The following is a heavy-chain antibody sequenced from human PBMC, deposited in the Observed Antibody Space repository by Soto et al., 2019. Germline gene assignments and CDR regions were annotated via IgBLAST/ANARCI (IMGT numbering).Heavy chain of an antibody. D-gene: IGHD3-22*01. CDR2: ISAYNGNT. J-gene: IGHJ4*02. CDR3: AIETYYYDSSGYDYFDY. V-gene: IGHV1-18*01. CDR1: GYTFTSYG. Sequence: QVQLVQSGAEVKKPGASVKVSCKASGYTFTSYGISWVRQAPGQGLEWMGWISAYNGNTNYAQKLQGRVTMTTDTSTSTVYMELRSLRSDDTAVYYCAIETYYYDSSGYDYFDYWGQGTLVTVSS.